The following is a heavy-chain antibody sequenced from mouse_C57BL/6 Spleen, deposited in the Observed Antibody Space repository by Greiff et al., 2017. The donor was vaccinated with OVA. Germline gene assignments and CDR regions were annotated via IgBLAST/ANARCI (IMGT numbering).Heavy chain of an antibody. CDR2: ISSGGSYT. D-gene: IGHD1-1*01. J-gene: IGHJ3*01. V-gene: IGHV5-6*01. Sequence: DVQLVESGGDLVKPGGSLKLSCAASGFTFSSYGMSWVRQTPDKRLEWVATISSGGSYTYYPHSVKGRFTISRDNAKNTLYLQMSSLKSEDTAMYYCARQDGSSYMAWFAYWGQGTLVTVSA. CDR1: GFTFSSYG. CDR3: ARQDGSSYMAWFAY.